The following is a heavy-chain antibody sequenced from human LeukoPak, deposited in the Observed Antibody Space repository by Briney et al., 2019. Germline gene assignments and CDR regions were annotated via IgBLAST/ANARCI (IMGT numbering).Heavy chain of an antibody. V-gene: IGHV6-1*01. CDR2: TYYRSKWYN. J-gene: IGHJ6*02. CDR3: ARFHVLGYCSGGSCLRPYYYYGMDV. D-gene: IGHD2-15*01. CDR1: GDSVSSNSAA. Sequence: SQTLSLTCAISGDSVSSNSAAWNWIRQSPSRGLEWLGRTYYRSKWYNDYAVSVKSRITINPDTSKNQFSLQLNSVTPEDTAVYYCARFHVLGYCSGGSCLRPYYYYGMDVWGQGTTVTVSS.